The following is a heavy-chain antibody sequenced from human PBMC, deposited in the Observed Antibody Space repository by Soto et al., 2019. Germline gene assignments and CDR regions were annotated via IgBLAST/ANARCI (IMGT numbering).Heavy chain of an antibody. J-gene: IGHJ3*02. Sequence: GGSLRLSCAASGFTFSSYGMHWVRQAPGKGLEWVAVIWYDGSNKYYADSVKGRFTISRDNSKNTLYLQMNSLRAEDTAVYYCASSLDPDDAFDIWGQGTMVTVSS. V-gene: IGHV3-33*01. CDR2: IWYDGSNK. CDR3: ASSLDPDDAFDI. CDR1: GFTFSSYG. D-gene: IGHD3-16*01.